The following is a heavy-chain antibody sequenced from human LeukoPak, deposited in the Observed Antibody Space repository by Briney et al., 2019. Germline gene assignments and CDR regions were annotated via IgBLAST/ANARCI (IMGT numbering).Heavy chain of an antibody. J-gene: IGHJ5*02. Sequence: PSETLSLTCAVYGGSFSGYYWSWIRQPPGKGLEWIGEINHSGSTNYNPSLKSRVTISVDTSKNQFSLKLSSATAADTAVYYCARGRGFVDTAMDNWFDPWGQGTLVTVSS. V-gene: IGHV4-34*01. CDR3: ARGRGFVDTAMDNWFDP. D-gene: IGHD5-18*01. CDR1: GGSFSGYY. CDR2: INHSGST.